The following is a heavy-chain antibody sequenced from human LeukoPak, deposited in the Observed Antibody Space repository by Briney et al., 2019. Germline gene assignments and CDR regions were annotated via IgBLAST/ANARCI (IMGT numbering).Heavy chain of an antibody. CDR3: ARDYDFWSAQPFDY. V-gene: IGHV1-2*06. CDR2: INPNSGGT. CDR1: GYTFTGYY. D-gene: IGHD3-3*01. J-gene: IGHJ4*02. Sequence: ASVKVSCKASGYTFTGYYMHWVRQAPGQGLEWMGRINPNSGGTNYAQKFQGRVTMTRDTSISTAYMELSRLRSDDTAVYYCARDYDFWSAQPFDYWGQGTLVTVSS.